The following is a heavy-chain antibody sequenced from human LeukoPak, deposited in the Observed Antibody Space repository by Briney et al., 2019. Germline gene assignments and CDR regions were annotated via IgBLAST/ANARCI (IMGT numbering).Heavy chain of an antibody. CDR2: IFSGGST. V-gene: IGHV3-53*01. Sequence: PGGSLRLSCAASGFTVSSNYMSWVRQAPGKGLEWVSVIFSGGSTYYADSVKGRFTISRHNSKNTLYLQMNSLRAEDTAVYYCARTFLDTAMVYYYYGMDVWGQGTTVTVSS. CDR3: ARTFLDTAMVYYYYGMDV. J-gene: IGHJ6*02. CDR1: GFTVSSNY. D-gene: IGHD5-18*01.